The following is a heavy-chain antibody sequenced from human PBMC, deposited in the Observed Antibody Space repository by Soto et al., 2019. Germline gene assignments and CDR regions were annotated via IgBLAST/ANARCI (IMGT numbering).Heavy chain of an antibody. CDR1: GGSISSGGYY. CDR3: ARTPYILTGYEYYYYYYMDV. CDR2: IYYSGST. Sequence: QVQLQESGPGLVKPSQTLSLTCTVSGGSISSGGYYWSWIRQHPGKGLEWIGYIYYSGSTYYNPYLTRRVTLSVDTSKYQFSLKLSSVTAADTAVYYCARTPYILTGYEYYYYYYMDVWGKGTTVTVSS. D-gene: IGHD3-9*01. J-gene: IGHJ6*03. V-gene: IGHV4-31*03.